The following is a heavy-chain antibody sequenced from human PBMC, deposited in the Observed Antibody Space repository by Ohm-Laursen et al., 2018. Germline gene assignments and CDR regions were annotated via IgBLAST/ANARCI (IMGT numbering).Heavy chain of an antibody. Sequence: SLRLSCAATGFTFSDYAMSWVRQAPGKGLEWVSAISGSGGSTYYADSVKGRFTISRDNSKNTLYLQMNSLRAEDTAVYYCAKDGAGYSYGHYFDYWGQGTLVTVSS. J-gene: IGHJ4*02. D-gene: IGHD5-18*01. V-gene: IGHV3-23*01. CDR2: ISGSGGST. CDR1: GFTFSDYA. CDR3: AKDGAGYSYGHYFDY.